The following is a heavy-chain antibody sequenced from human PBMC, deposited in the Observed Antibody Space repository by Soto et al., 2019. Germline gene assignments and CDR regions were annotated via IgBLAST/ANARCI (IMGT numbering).Heavy chain of an antibody. J-gene: IGHJ6*02. V-gene: IGHV5-51*01. CDR3: VRGGIVGATKNYYYGMDV. CDR2: IYPGDSDT. D-gene: IGHD1-26*01. CDR1: GYSFTSYW. Sequence: GESLKIACKGSGYSFTSYWIGWVRQMPGKGLEWMGIIYPGDSDTRYSPSFQGQVTISADKSISTAYLQWSSLKASDTAMYYCVRGGIVGATKNYYYGMDVWGQGTTVTVSS.